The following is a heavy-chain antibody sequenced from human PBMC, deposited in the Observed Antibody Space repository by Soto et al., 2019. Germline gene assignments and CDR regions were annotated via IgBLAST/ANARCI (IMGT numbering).Heavy chain of an antibody. CDR2: IKSKTDGGTT. V-gene: IGHV3-15*01. CDR1: GFTFSNAW. J-gene: IGHJ6*03. Sequence: EVQLVESGGGLVKPGGSLRLSCAASGFTFSNAWMSWVRQAPGKGLEWVGRIKSKTDGGTTDYAAPVKGRFTISRDDSKNTLYLQMNSLKPEDTAVYYCEYSSSSHYYYYYMDVWGKGTTVTVSS. CDR3: EYSSSSHYYYYYMDV. D-gene: IGHD6-6*01.